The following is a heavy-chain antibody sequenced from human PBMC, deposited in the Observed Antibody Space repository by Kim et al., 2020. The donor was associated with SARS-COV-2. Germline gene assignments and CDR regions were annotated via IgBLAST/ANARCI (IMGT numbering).Heavy chain of an antibody. CDR3: ARVLWLVGGYYYYGMDV. V-gene: IGHV6-1*01. CDR1: GDSVSSNSAA. Sequence: SQTLSLTCAISGDSVSSNSAAWNWIRQSPSRGLEWLGRTYYRSKWYNDYAVSVKSRITINPDTSKNQFSLQLNSVTPEDTAVYYCARVLWLVGGYYYYGMDVWGQGTTVTVSS. CDR2: TYYRSKWYN. D-gene: IGHD5-18*01. J-gene: IGHJ6*02.